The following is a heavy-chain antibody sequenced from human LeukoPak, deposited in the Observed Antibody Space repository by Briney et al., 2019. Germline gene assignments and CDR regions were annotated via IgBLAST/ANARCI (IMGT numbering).Heavy chain of an antibody. CDR3: TRDLGIAVAGTSGY. Sequence: ASVKVSCKASGYTFTSYGISWVRQAPGQGFEWMGWISAYNGNTNYAQKLHGRVTMTKDTSTRTAYMELRSLRSDDTAVYYSTRDLGIAVAGTSGYWGQGTLVTVSS. J-gene: IGHJ4*02. CDR2: ISAYNGNT. CDR1: GYTFTSYG. V-gene: IGHV1-18*01. D-gene: IGHD6-19*01.